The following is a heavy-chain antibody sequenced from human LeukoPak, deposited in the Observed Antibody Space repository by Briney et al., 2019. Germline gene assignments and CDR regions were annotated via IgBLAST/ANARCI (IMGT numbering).Heavy chain of an antibody. D-gene: IGHD3-22*01. CDR1: GGTFSSYA. Sequence: GASVKVSCKASGGTFSSYAISWVRQAPGQGLEWMGGIIPIFGTANYAQKFQGRVTITTDESTSTGYMELSSLRSEDTAVYYCARDYYDSSGYYYFFDYWGQGTLVTVSS. J-gene: IGHJ4*02. V-gene: IGHV1-69*05. CDR2: IIPIFGTA. CDR3: ARDYYDSSGYYYFFDY.